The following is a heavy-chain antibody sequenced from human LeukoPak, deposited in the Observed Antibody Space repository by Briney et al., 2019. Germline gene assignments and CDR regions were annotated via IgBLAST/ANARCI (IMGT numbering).Heavy chain of an antibody. CDR2: IGGSGATI. V-gene: IGHV3-11*01. D-gene: IGHD3-22*01. J-gene: IGHJ3*02. CDR1: GFTFSDYY. Sequence: GGSLRLSCAASGFTFSDYYMSWIRQAPGKGLEWVSYIGGSGATIYYADSVKGRFTISRDNTKNSLYLQMNSLRAEDTALYYCAKALRPTYYYDSSGYGAFDIWGQGTMVTVSS. CDR3: AKALRPTYYYDSSGYGAFDI.